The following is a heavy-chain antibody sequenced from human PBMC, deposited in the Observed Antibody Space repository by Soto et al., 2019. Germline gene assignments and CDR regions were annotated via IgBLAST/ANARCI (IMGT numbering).Heavy chain of an antibody. V-gene: IGHV3-23*01. CDR2: ITANSGST. Sequence: GGSLRLSCAASGFTFSSYAMVWVRQAPGKGLEWVSTITANSGSTAYGDSVKGRFTISRDNSKSTLYLQMNSLRAEDTAVYYCAKAATSITMVRGGFDYWGQGTLVTVSS. J-gene: IGHJ4*02. D-gene: IGHD3-10*01. CDR1: GFTFSSYA. CDR3: AKAATSITMVRGGFDY.